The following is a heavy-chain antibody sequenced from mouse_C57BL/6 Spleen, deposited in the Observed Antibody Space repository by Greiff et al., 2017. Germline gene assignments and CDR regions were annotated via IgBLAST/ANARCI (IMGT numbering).Heavy chain of an antibody. J-gene: IGHJ2*01. D-gene: IGHD3-2*02. V-gene: IGHV1-82*01. CDR1: GYAFSSSW. Sequence: VQLVESGPELVKPGASVKISCKASGYAFSSSWMNWVKQRPGKGLEWIGRIYPGDGDTNYNGKFKGKATLTADKSSSTAYMQLSSLTSEDSAVYFCARSEEGQLRPDYWGQGTTLTVSS. CDR2: IYPGDGDT. CDR3: ARSEEGQLRPDY.